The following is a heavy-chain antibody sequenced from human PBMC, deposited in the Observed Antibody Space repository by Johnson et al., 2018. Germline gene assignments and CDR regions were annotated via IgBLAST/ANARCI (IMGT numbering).Heavy chain of an antibody. Sequence: QVQLQESGPGLVKPSETLSLTCTVSGGSISTYYWSWIRQPPGKGLEWIGYIYYSGRTNYNPSLKSRVTISVDMSKNQFSLNLSSVTAADTAVYYCARDLRGYGDDAFDIGGQGTMVTVSS. J-gene: IGHJ3*02. V-gene: IGHV4-59*01. CDR3: ARDLRGYGDDAFDI. D-gene: IGHD4-17*01. CDR2: IYYSGRT. CDR1: GGSISTYY.